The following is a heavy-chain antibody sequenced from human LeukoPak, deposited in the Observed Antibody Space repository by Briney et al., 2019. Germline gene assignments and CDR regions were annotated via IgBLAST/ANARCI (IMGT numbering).Heavy chain of an antibody. D-gene: IGHD3-10*01. CDR3: ARTSNGDYGSGSYYYFDY. Sequence: YNGKTNYAQKLQGRVTMTTDTSTSTAYMELRSLRSDDTAVYYCARTSNGDYGSGSYYYFDYWGQGTLVTVSS. J-gene: IGHJ4*02. V-gene: IGHV1-18*01. CDR2: YNGKT.